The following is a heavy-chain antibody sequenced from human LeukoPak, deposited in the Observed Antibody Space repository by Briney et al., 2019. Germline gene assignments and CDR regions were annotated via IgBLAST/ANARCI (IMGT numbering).Heavy chain of an antibody. J-gene: IGHJ4*02. CDR3: ARTALIRSGWYHFDY. D-gene: IGHD6-19*01. CDR1: GYTFTGYY. Sequence: ASVKVSCRASGYTFTGYYMHWVRQAPGQGLEWMGIINPSGGSTSYAQKFQGRVTMTRDTSTSTVYVELSSLRSEDTAVYYCARTALIRSGWYHFDYWGQGTLVTVSS. V-gene: IGHV1-46*01. CDR2: INPSGGST.